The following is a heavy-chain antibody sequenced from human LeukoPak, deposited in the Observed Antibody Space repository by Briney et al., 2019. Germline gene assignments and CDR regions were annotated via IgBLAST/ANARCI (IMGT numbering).Heavy chain of an antibody. CDR1: GYTFTGYY. V-gene: IGHV1-2*02. Sequence: GASVKVSCKASGYTFTGYYMHWVRQAPGQGLEWMGWINPNSGGTNYAQKFQGRVTMTRDTSISTAYMELSRLRSDDTAVYYRARSHHRGYSGYGPYYWGQGTLVTVSS. CDR2: INPNSGGT. J-gene: IGHJ4*02. D-gene: IGHD5-12*01. CDR3: ARSHHRGYSGYGPYY.